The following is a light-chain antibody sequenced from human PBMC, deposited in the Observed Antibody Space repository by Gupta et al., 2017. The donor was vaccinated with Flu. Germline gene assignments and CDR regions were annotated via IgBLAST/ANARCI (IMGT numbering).Light chain of an antibody. CDR3: QKRSNWPPYT. CDR2: DAS. V-gene: IGKV3-11*01. J-gene: IGKJ2*01. Sequence: EIKLTQSPATLSLSPGERATLSCRASQSVSTYLAWYQKKPGQAPGLLIYDASNRDTGIPARFSGSGYGTNFTLTISSREPEDFAVYYCQKRSNWPPYTFGQGTRLEIK. CDR1: QSVSTY.